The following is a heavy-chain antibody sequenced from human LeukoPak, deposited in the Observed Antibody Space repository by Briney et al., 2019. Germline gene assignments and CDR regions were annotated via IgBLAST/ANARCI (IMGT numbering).Heavy chain of an antibody. J-gene: IGHJ4*02. D-gene: IGHD3-10*01. CDR2: IYYTGST. CDR1: GGSISSYY. V-gene: IGHV4-59*01. Sequence: SETLSLTCTVSGGSISSYYWTWIRQPPGKGLEWLGYIYYTGSTNYNPSLKSRVSISVDTSKNQFSLKLSSVTAADTAVYYCARSLPSKDGSGSFDYWGQGILVTVSS. CDR3: ARSLPSKDGSGSFDY.